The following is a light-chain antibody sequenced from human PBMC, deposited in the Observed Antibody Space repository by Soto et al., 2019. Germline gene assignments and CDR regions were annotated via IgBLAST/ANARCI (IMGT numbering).Light chain of an antibody. J-gene: IGKJ1*01. Sequence: DIQMTHSPSTLSASVGDRVTITCRASQGIVRWLAWYQQKPGKAPKLLIYDASSLESGVPSRFSGSGSGTEFTLTISSLQPDDFSSYYYQQYYTYSTFGQGTKVDI. CDR3: QQYYTYST. CDR1: QGIVRW. V-gene: IGKV1-5*01. CDR2: DAS.